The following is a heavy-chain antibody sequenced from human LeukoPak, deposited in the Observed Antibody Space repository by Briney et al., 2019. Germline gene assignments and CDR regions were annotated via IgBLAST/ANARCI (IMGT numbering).Heavy chain of an antibody. CDR1: GFTFSSYA. Sequence: PGGSLRLSCAVSGFTFSSYAMSWVRQAPGKGLECVSGISGSGGSTHYAHSVKGRFTISRDTSKNTLFLQMNSLRAEDTAVYYCAKVGGYDRYYFDYWGQGTLVTVSS. V-gene: IGHV3-23*01. CDR2: ISGSGGST. J-gene: IGHJ4*02. D-gene: IGHD5-12*01. CDR3: AKVGGYDRYYFDY.